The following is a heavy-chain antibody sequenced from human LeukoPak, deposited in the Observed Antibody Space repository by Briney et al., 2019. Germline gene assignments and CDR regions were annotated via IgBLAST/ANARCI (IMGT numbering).Heavy chain of an antibody. CDR1: GFRFSNYW. J-gene: IGHJ4*02. D-gene: IGHD4/OR15-4a*01. CDR2: IKEDGSET. CDR3: ARRKEVQTTFDC. V-gene: IGHV3-7*01. Sequence: GGALRLSCAASGFRFSNYWMSWVRQAPGKGLEWVANIKEDGSETYYVDSVKGRFTISRDNAKNSLHLQMNSLRSKDTAVYYCARRKEVQTTFDCWGQGTLVTVSS.